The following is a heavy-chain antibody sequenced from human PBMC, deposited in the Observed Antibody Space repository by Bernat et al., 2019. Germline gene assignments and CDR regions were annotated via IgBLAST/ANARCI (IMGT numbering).Heavy chain of an antibody. J-gene: IGHJ6*02. D-gene: IGHD3-22*01. CDR2: ISAYNGNT. CDR3: ARVPTYYYDSSGYYFPHYGMDV. CDR1: GYTFTSYG. V-gene: IGHV1-18*01. Sequence: QVQLVQSGAEVKKPGASVKVSCKASGYTFTSYGISWVRQAPGQGLEWMGWISAYNGNTKYSQKFQGRVTITRDTSASTAYMELSSLRSEDTAVYYCARVPTYYYDSSGYYFPHYGMDVWGQGTTVTVSS.